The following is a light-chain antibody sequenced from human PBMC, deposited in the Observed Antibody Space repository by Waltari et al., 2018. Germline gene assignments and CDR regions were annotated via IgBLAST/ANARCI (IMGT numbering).Light chain of an antibody. Sequence: EIVLTQSPATLSLSPGESATLSCRASQSVGISLAWHQQKPGQAPRLLIYDASNRATGIPVRFSGSGSGTDFTLTISSLEPEDFAVYYCQQRSKWPLTFGQGTKVEIK. CDR1: QSVGIS. V-gene: IGKV3-11*01. CDR3: QQRSKWPLT. J-gene: IGKJ1*01. CDR2: DAS.